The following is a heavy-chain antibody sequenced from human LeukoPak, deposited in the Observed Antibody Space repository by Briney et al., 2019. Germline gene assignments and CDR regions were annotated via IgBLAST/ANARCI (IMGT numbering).Heavy chain of an antibody. Sequence: PSETLSLTCTVSGGSISSYYWSWIRQPPGKGLEWIGEINHSGSTNYNPSLKSRVTISVDTSKNQFSLKLSSVTAADTAVYYCARAVAGSVGWFDPWGQGTLVTVSS. V-gene: IGHV4-34*01. D-gene: IGHD6-19*01. CDR1: GGSISSYY. J-gene: IGHJ5*02. CDR2: INHSGST. CDR3: ARAVAGSVGWFDP.